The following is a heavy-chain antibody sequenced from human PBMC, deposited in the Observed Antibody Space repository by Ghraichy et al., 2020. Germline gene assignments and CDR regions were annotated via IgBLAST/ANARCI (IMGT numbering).Heavy chain of an antibody. D-gene: IGHD6-13*01. Sequence: SETLSLTCTVSGGSISSYYWSWIRQPPGKGLEWIGYIYYSGSTNYNPSLKSRVTISVDTSKNQFSLKLSSVTAADTAVYYCASSIAAAGPRPYYFDYWGQGTLVTVSS. V-gene: IGHV4-59*01. CDR1: GGSISSYY. CDR3: ASSIAAAGPRPYYFDY. CDR2: IYYSGST. J-gene: IGHJ4*02.